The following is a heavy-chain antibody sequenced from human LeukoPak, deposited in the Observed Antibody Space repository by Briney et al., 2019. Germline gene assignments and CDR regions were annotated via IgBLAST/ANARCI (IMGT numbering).Heavy chain of an antibody. CDR3: ARDTSIVVVPAAYFDY. J-gene: IGHJ4*02. CDR1: GFPFSSYE. CDR2: ISSSGSII. V-gene: IGHV3-48*03. Sequence: GGSLRLSCAASGFPFSSYEMNWVRQAPGKGLEWVSRISSSGSIIYYADSVKGRFGISRDNAKNSLYLQMNSLRAEDTAVYYCARDTSIVVVPAAYFDYWGQGTLVTVSS. D-gene: IGHD2-2*01.